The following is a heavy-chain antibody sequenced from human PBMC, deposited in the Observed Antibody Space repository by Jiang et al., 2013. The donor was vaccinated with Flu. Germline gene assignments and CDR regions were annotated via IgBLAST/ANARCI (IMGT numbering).Heavy chain of an antibody. J-gene: IGHJ3*02. CDR1: GYSFTSYW. CDR3: ARHALDSSGYYYIGAFDI. CDR2: IDPSDSYT. Sequence: KKPGESLRISCKGSGYSFTSYWISWVRQMPGKGLEWMGRIDPSDSYTNYSPSFQGHVTISADKSISTAYLQWSSLKASDTAMYYCARHALDSSGYYYIGAFDIWGQGTMVTVSS. V-gene: IGHV5-10-1*01. D-gene: IGHD3-22*01.